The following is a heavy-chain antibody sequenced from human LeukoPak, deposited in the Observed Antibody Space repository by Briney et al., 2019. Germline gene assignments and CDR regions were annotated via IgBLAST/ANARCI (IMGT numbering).Heavy chain of an antibody. J-gene: IGHJ4*02. CDR1: GGSISSYY. CDR2: IYYSGST. V-gene: IGHV4-59*08. D-gene: IGHD3-3*01. CDR3: ARVDFWSDYFFDF. Sequence: SETLSLTCTVSGGSISSYYWSWIRQPPGKGLEWIGYIYYSGSTYYNPSLKSRVTISVDTSKNQFSLKLSSVTAADTAVYYCARVDFWSDYFFDFWGQGTLVTVSS.